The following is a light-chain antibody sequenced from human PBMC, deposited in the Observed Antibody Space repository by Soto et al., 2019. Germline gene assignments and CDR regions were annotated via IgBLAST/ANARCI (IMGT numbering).Light chain of an antibody. Sequence: QSALTQPASVSGSPGQSITISCTGTSSDVGSDNLVSWYQQHPGKAPKLMIYEGSKRPSGVSNRFSGSKSGNTASLTISGLQAEDEADYYCCSYAGSSTEIFGGGTKLTVL. CDR1: SSDVGSDNL. CDR2: EGS. J-gene: IGLJ2*01. CDR3: CSYAGSSTEI. V-gene: IGLV2-23*01.